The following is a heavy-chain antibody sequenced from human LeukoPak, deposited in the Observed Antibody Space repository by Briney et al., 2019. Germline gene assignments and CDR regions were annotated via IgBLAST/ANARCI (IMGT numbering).Heavy chain of an antibody. CDR3: ARDRGRIHPSDY. J-gene: IGHJ4*02. Sequence: SETLSLTCTVSGGSISSGSYYWSWIRQPAGKGLEWIGRIYTSGSTNYNPSLKSRVTISVDTSKNQFSLKLSSVTAADTAVYYCARDRGRIHPSDYWGQGTLVTVSS. CDR1: GGSISSGSYY. V-gene: IGHV4-61*02. D-gene: IGHD2/OR15-2a*01. CDR2: IYTSGST.